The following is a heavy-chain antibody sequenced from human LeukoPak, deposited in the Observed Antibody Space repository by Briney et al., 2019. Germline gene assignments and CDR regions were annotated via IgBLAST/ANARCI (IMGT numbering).Heavy chain of an antibody. CDR1: GFSFNSYA. Sequence: GGSLRLSCAASGFSFNSYAMNWVRQAPGKGLEWVSAISGSSSSTYYADSVKGRFTISRDNSKNTLYLQMNSLRAEDTAVYYCSSRYCTTTNCYAHDYWGQGTLVTVSS. J-gene: IGHJ4*02. V-gene: IGHV3-23*01. CDR2: ISGSSSST. D-gene: IGHD2-2*01. CDR3: SSRYCTTTNCYAHDY.